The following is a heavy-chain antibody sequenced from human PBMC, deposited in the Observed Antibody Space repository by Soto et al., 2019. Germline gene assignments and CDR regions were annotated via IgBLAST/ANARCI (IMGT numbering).Heavy chain of an antibody. CDR1: GYTFSNYG. V-gene: IGHV1-18*01. CDR3: ARVVPGAEAWFGP. J-gene: IGHJ5*02. Sequence: QVQLVQSGGEVKRPGASVKVSCKTSGYTFSNYGITWVRQAPGQPLEWRGWIRLYSDGTNYAQKFEGRVSMTTDTSTTTAYMELRSLRSDDTAVYYCARVVPGAEAWFGPWGQGTLVTVSS. D-gene: IGHD2-2*01. CDR2: IRLYSDGT.